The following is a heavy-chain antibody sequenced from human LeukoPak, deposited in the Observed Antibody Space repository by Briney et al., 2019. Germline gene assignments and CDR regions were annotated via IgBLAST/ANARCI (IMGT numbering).Heavy chain of an antibody. V-gene: IGHV3-48*01. CDR2: ISSSTSTI. CDR3: AKSGTACSGGSCYSHYFDF. J-gene: IGHJ4*02. Sequence: GGSLRLSCAASGFTFSTYGMNWVRQAPGKGLEWVSYISSSTSTIYYADSVKGRFTISRDNSKNTIYLQLNSLRAEDTAVYYCAKSGTACSGGSCYSHYFDFWGQGTLVTVSS. CDR1: GFTFSTYG. D-gene: IGHD2-15*01.